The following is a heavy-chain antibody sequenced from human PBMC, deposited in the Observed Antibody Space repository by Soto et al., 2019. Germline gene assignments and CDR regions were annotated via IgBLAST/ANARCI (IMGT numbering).Heavy chain of an antibody. CDR3: ASDNLINDYGDYEEG. V-gene: IGHV4-4*07. Sequence: PSETLSLTCTVSGGSISSYYWSWIRQPAGKGLEWIGRIYTSGSTNYNPSLKSRVTMSVDTSKNQFSLKLSSVTAADTAVYYCASDNLINDYGDYEEGWGQGTMVTVYS. J-gene: IGHJ4*02. CDR1: GGSISSYY. CDR2: IYTSGST. D-gene: IGHD4-17*01.